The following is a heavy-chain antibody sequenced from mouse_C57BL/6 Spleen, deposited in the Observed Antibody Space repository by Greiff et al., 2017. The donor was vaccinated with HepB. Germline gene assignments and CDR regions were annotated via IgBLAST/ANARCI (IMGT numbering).Heavy chain of an antibody. Sequence: EVQLQESGGDLVKPGGSLKLSCAASGFTFSSYGMSWVRQTPDKRLEWVATLSSGGSYTYYPDSVKGRFTISRDNAKNTLYLQMSSLKSEDTAMYYCARRLDYWGQGTSVTVSS. CDR2: LSSGGSYT. J-gene: IGHJ4*01. V-gene: IGHV5-6*01. CDR3: ARRLDY. CDR1: GFTFSSYG.